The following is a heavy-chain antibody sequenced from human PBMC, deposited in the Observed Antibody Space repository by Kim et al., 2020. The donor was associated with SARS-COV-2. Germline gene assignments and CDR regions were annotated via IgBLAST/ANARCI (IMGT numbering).Heavy chain of an antibody. Sequence: SETLSLTCTVSGDSISSGGYYWSWIRQYPGKGLEWIGYFYYSGNTYYNPSLKSRVTISVYTSKNQFFLKLGSVTAADTAVYYCARGSIYGGNADYCGQGTL. CDR3: ARGSIYGGNADY. V-gene: IGHV4-31*03. J-gene: IGHJ4*02. CDR1: GDSISSGGYY. CDR2: FYYSGNT. D-gene: IGHD2-15*01.